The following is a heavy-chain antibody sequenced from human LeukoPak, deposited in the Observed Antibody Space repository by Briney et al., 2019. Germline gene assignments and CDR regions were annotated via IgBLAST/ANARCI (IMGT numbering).Heavy chain of an antibody. CDR2: IYSGGTT. J-gene: IGHJ4*02. CDR3: ARDQPYYYDSSGYFDY. V-gene: IGHV3-66*01. CDR1: GFTVSSKY. D-gene: IGHD3-22*01. Sequence: PGGSLRLSCAASGFTVSSKYMTWVRQAPGKGLEWVSVIYSGGTTYYADSVKGRFTISRDNSKNTLFLQMNRLRAEDTAVYYCARDQPYYYDSSGYFDYWGQGALVTVSS.